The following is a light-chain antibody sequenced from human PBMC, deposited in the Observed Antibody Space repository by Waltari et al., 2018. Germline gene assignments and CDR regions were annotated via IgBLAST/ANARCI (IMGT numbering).Light chain of an antibody. V-gene: IGLV2-8*01. CDR1: SSAVGGYTY. CDR3: SSYAGSNKLL. J-gene: IGLJ2*01. Sequence: QSALTQPPSASGSPAQSLTISCTATSSAVGGYTYVPWYQQHPGKAPKLLIYESSKRPSGVPDRFSGSKSGNTASLTVSGLQAEDEADYYCSSYAGSNKLLFGGGTKLTVL. CDR2: ESS.